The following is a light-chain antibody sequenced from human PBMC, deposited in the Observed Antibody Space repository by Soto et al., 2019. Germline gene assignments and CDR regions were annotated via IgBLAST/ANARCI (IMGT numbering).Light chain of an antibody. J-gene: IGLJ1*01. CDR1: SSDVGGYNY. CDR3: YSYTSSNTPPYV. CDR2: DVS. V-gene: IGLV2-14*03. Sequence: QSVLTQPASVSGSPGQWITISCTGTSSDVGGYNYVSWYQHHPGKAPKLMIYDVSNRPSGVSNRFSASKSGNTASLTISELQAEDEADYYCYSYTSSNTPPYVFGTGTKVTVL.